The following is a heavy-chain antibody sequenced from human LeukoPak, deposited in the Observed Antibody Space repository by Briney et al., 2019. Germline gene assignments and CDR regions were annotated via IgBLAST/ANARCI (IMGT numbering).Heavy chain of an antibody. V-gene: IGHV3-43*01. CDR1: GFTFDDYA. CDR3: AKDRDYGGNSGYFHH. CDR2: ISWDGGST. Sequence: GGSLRLSCAASGFTFDDYAMHWVRQAPGKGLEWVSLISWDGGSTYYADSVEGRFTISRDNSKNSLFLQMNSLRTEDTAFYYCAKDRDYGGNSGYFHHWGQGTLVTVSS. D-gene: IGHD4-23*01. J-gene: IGHJ1*01.